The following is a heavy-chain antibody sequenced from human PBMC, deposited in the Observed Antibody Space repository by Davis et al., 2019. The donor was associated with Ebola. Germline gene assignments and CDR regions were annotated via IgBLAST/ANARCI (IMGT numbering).Heavy chain of an antibody. Sequence: AASVTVSCKASGYTFTGYYMHSLRQAPGQGLAWMGWINPNSGGTNYAHKFQGWVTMTRDTSISTAYMALNRLRSDDTAVYYCAGDLYYGMDVWGQGTTVTVSS. J-gene: IGHJ6*02. CDR3: AGDLYYGMDV. V-gene: IGHV1-2*04. CDR2: INPNSGGT. CDR1: GYTFTGYY.